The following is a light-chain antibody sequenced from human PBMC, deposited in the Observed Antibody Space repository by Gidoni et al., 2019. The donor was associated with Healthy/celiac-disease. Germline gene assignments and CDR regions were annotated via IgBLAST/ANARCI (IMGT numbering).Light chain of an antibody. CDR2: EAS. CDR3: QQRSNWPIT. CDR1: QSVSSY. J-gene: IGKJ5*01. V-gene: IGKV3-11*01. Sequence: EIVLTQSPATLSLSPGERATLSCRASQSVSSYLAWYQQKPGQAPRLLIYEASNRATGIPAMFSGSGSGTYFTLTISMLEPEDFAVYYCQQRSNWPITFGQGTRLEIK.